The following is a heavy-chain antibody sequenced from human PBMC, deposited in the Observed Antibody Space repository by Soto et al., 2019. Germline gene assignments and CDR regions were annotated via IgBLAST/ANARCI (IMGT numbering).Heavy chain of an antibody. CDR3: ARDPSRITMIVVGYFDY. CDR2: ISYDGSDK. J-gene: IGHJ4*02. V-gene: IGHV3-30-3*01. CDR1: ECAFSGYP. D-gene: IGHD3-22*01. Sequence: GWSVRLSCAASECAFSGYPMHWVRKAPGKGLEWVAVISYDGSDKYYADSVKGRFTISRDNSKNTLYLQMNSLRAEDTAVYYCARDPSRITMIVVGYFDYWGQGTLVTVSS.